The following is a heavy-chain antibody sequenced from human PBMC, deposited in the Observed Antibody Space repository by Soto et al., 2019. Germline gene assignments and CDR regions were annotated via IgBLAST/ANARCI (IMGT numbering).Heavy chain of an antibody. CDR2: MQPSSGRT. Sequence: GASVKVSCKASGYSFTSLDINWVRQTTGQGLEWMGWMQPSSGRTGYAQKFQGRVTMTRDTSINTAYMELSSLTSDDTAFYYCARGVTAGVDYWGQGTMVTVSS. V-gene: IGHV1-8*01. CDR1: GYSFTSLD. CDR3: ARGVTAGVDY. D-gene: IGHD1-26*01. J-gene: IGHJ4*02.